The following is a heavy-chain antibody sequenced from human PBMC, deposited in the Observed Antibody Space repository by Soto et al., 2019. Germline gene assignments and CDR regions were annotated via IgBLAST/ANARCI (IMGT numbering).Heavy chain of an antibody. V-gene: IGHV4-31*01. D-gene: IGHD3-9*01. CDR3: ASVVQVLRYCGWYPPLCMDV. CDR2: IDYSCST. CDR1: GGSMGSGGYY. Sequence: TVSHTCSVSGGSMGSGGYYVSLSLHHPGKGLEWNGYIDYSCSTYYIPSLKSLVLVAVVTSKSQSSMKLSSVTSADTAVYYSASVVQVLRYCGWYPPLCMDVWGQGTTVTVSS. J-gene: IGHJ6*02.